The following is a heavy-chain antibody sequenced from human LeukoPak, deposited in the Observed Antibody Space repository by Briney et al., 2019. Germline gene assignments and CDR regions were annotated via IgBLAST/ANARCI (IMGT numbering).Heavy chain of an antibody. CDR3: ARLNYYGSGASRTYYFDY. CDR1: GYTFTTYW. CDR2: IYPGDADDT. J-gene: IGHJ4*02. D-gene: IGHD3-10*01. Sequence: GESLKISCKGSGYTFTTYWIGWVRQMPGKGPEWMGIIYPGDADDTRYSPSFQGQATISADKTISTAYLQWSSLKASDTAMYYCARLNYYGSGASRTYYFDYWGQGTLVTVSS. V-gene: IGHV5-51*01.